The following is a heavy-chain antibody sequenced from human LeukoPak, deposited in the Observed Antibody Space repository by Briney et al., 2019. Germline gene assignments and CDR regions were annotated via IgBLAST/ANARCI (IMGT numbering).Heavy chain of an antibody. CDR1: GFTFRSAW. CDR2: IKSKTDGGTT. J-gene: IGHJ4*02. CDR3: TTDQVARGVTNDY. D-gene: IGHD3-10*01. Sequence: GGSLRLSCVASGFTFRSAWMNWVRQAPGRGLEWVGRIKSKTDGGTTDYAAPVKGRFTISRDDSKTTLYLQMNSLQTEDTAVYYCTTDQVARGVTNDYWDQGTLVTVSS. V-gene: IGHV3-15*01.